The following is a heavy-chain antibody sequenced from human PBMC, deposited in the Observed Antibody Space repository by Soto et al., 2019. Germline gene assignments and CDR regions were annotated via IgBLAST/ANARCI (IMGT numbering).Heavy chain of an antibody. Sequence: XETLSLTCTVSGCSVSSRSYYWSWIRQPPGKGLEWIGHMYYSGTTNYQPSLKSRVTISADTSQNRFSLKLSSVSAADTAVYYCARGLVFGVAIPLFEYWGQGTLVTVSS. CDR2: MYYSGTT. J-gene: IGHJ4*02. D-gene: IGHD3-3*01. CDR3: ARGLVFGVAIPLFEY. CDR1: GCSVSSRSYY. V-gene: IGHV4-61*01.